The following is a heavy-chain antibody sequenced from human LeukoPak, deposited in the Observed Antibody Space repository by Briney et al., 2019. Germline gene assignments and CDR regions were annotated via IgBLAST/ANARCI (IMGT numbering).Heavy chain of an antibody. CDR1: GFTFSSYG. Sequence: GGSLRLSCAASGFTFSSYGMHWVRQAPGKGLEWVAVISYDGSNKYYADSVKGRFTISRDNSKNTLFLQMNSLRAEDTAVYYCAKSSLEGGLDYWGQGTLVTVSS. CDR2: ISYDGSNK. CDR3: AKSSLEGGLDY. J-gene: IGHJ4*02. V-gene: IGHV3-30*18. D-gene: IGHD3-16*01.